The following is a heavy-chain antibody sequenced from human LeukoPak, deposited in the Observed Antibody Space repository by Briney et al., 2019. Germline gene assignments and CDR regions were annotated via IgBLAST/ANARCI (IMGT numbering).Heavy chain of an antibody. D-gene: IGHD4-17*01. V-gene: IGHV4-31*03. J-gene: IGHJ5*02. CDR3: ARDSTVTTGDRYWFDP. CDR2: IYYSGST. Sequence: SQTLSLTCTASGGSISSGGYYWSWIRQHPGKGLEWIGYIYYSGSTYYNPSLKSRVTISVDTSKNQFSLKLSSVTAADTAVYYCARDSTVTTGDRYWFDPWGQGTLVTVSS. CDR1: GGSISSGGYY.